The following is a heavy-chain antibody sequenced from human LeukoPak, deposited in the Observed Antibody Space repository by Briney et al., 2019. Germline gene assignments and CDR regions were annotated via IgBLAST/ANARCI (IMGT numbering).Heavy chain of an antibody. CDR1: GGTFNNYA. D-gene: IGHD3-3*02. V-gene: IGHV1-69*13. CDR2: IIPIFGSS. Sequence: ASVKVSCKASGGTFNNYAINWVRQAPGQGLEWMGGIIPIFGSSNYAQKFQGRVTITADESTTTAYMELSSLRSEDTAVYYCAKIRAPAYDFWGQGTMVTVSS. CDR3: AKIRAPAYDF. J-gene: IGHJ3*01.